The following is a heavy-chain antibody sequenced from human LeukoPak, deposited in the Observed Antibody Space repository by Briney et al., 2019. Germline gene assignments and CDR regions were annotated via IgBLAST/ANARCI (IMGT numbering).Heavy chain of an antibody. V-gene: IGHV4-59*01. CDR3: ARVPGYSSSSPFDY. D-gene: IGHD6-13*01. CDR1: GGSISSYY. Sequence: SETLSLTCTVSGGSISSYYWSWIRQPPGKGLEWIGYIYYSGSTNYNPSLKSRVTISVDTSKNQFSLKLSSVTAADTAVYYCARVPGYSSSSPFDYWGQGILVTVSS. CDR2: IYYSGST. J-gene: IGHJ4*02.